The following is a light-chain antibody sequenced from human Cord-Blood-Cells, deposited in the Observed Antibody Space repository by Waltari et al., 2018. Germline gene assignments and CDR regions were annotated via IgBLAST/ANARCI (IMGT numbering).Light chain of an antibody. J-gene: IGKJ1*01. CDR2: AAS. V-gene: IGKV1-39*01. CDR1: QSISSY. CDR3: QQSYSTPPWT. Sequence: DIQMTQSPSSLSASVGDRVTITCRASQSISSYLNWYQQKPGKAPKLLIYAASSLQSGGPSRFSGSRSGTDFTLTSSSLQPEDFATYYCQQSYSTPPWTFGQGTKVEIK.